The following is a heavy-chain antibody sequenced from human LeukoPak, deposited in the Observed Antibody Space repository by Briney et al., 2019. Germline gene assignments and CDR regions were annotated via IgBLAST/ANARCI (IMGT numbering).Heavy chain of an antibody. J-gene: IGHJ4*02. CDR3: GRESRYLHCCDY. Sequence: ASVKVSCKASGYTFTGYYMHWVRQAPGQGLEWMGWINPNSGGTNYAQKFEGRVTMTRDTSISTAYMELSRLRSDDTAVYYCGRESRYLHCCDYWGQGTLVTVSS. D-gene: IGHD2/OR15-2a*01. CDR2: INPNSGGT. CDR1: GYTFTGYY. V-gene: IGHV1-2*02.